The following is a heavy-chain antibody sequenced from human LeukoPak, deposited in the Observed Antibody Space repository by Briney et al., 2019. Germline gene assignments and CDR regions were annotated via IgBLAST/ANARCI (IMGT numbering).Heavy chain of an antibody. Sequence: GGSLRLSCAASGFTFSDYYMSWIRQAPGKGLEWASYISSSSSYTNYADSVKGRFTISRDNAKNSLYLQMNSLRAEDTAVYYCAREYYYDSSGYYYYFDYWGQGTLVTVSS. V-gene: IGHV3-11*05. D-gene: IGHD3-22*01. CDR1: GFTFSDYY. CDR3: AREYYYDSSGYYYYFDY. CDR2: ISSSSSYT. J-gene: IGHJ4*02.